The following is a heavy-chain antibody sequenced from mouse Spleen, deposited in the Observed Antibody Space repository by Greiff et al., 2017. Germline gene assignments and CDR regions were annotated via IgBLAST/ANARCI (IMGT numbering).Heavy chain of an antibody. CDR2: IDPSDSYT. Sequence: VQLQQPGAELVKPGASVKLSCKASGYTFTSYWMQWVKQRPGQGLEWIGEIDPSDSYTNYNQKFKGKATLTVDTSSSTAYMQLSSLTSEDAAVYYCARKGLRLPYFDYWGQGTTLTVSS. CDR1: GYTFTSYW. CDR3: ARKGLRLPYFDY. D-gene: IGHD1-2*01. J-gene: IGHJ2*01. V-gene: IGHV1-50*01.